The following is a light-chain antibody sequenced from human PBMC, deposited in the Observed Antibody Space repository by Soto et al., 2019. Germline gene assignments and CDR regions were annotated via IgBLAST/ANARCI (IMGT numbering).Light chain of an antibody. CDR2: GAS. Sequence: IALTQSPGTLSLSPGERATLSCRASQSVSSNYVAWYQHKPGQAPRLLIHGASIRATDIPDRFSGSGSGTDFTLTISRLEPEDFAVYYCHQYGNLPYAFGQGTKLQIK. CDR1: QSVSSNY. V-gene: IGKV3-20*01. J-gene: IGKJ2*01. CDR3: HQYGNLPYA.